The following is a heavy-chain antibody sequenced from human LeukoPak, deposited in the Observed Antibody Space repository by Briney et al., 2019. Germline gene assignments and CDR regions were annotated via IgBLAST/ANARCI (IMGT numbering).Heavy chain of an antibody. J-gene: IGHJ5*02. D-gene: IGHD3-10*01. V-gene: IGHV4-34*01. CDR1: GGSFSGYY. CDR2: INHSGST. CDR3: ARGYYGSVNNWFDP. Sequence: SETLSLTCAVYGGSFSGYYWSWIRQPPGKGLEWIGEINHSGSTNYNPSLKSRVTISVDTSKNQFSLKLSSVTAADTAVYCCARGYYGSVNNWFDPWGQGTLVTVSS.